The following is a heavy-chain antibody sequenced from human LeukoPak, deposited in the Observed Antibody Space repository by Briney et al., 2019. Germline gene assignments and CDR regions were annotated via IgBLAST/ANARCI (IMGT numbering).Heavy chain of an antibody. D-gene: IGHD6-13*01. CDR1: GFSSSGHW. Sequence: GGSLRLSCTASGFSSSGHWMHWARQLPGKGLVWVSRISPTGSTTSYADSVKGRFTVSRDNAKNTLYLQVNNLRAEDTAVYYCARGPSSNWSGLDFWGQGTLLTVSS. CDR2: ISPTGSTT. J-gene: IGHJ4*02. V-gene: IGHV3-74*01. CDR3: ARGPSSNWSGLDF.